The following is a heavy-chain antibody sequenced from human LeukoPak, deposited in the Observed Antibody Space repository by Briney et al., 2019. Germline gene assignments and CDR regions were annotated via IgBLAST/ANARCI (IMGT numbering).Heavy chain of an antibody. CDR3: ARALAWGGSSYSYYYMDV. Sequence: VSVKVSCKASGYTFSDYDINWVRQATGQGLEWMGWINPNSGNAGYAQKFQGRITMTRNTSISTAYMELRSLRSEDTAVYYCARALAWGGSSYSYYYMDVWDKGTTVTVSS. V-gene: IGHV1-8*01. CDR1: GYTFSDYD. J-gene: IGHJ6*03. D-gene: IGHD1-26*01. CDR2: INPNSGNA.